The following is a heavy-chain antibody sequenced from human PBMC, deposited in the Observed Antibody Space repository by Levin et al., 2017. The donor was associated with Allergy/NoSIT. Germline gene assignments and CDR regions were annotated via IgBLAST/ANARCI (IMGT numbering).Heavy chain of an antibody. V-gene: IGHV3-74*01. D-gene: IGHD6-13*01. CDR2: IKSDGTT. CDR3: AASSIF. Sequence: GESLKISCVASGFTVSSYWMYWVRQVPGKGLMYVSRIKSDGTTNYAESVEGRFTISRDSAKNTLYLQMNSLRVEDTGVYYCAASSIFWGQGALVTVSS. J-gene: IGHJ4*02. CDR1: GFTVSSYW.